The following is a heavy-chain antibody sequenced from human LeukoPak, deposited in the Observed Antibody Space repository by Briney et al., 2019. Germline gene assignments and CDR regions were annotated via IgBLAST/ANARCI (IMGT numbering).Heavy chain of an antibody. V-gene: IGHV4-34*01. CDR2: INHSGST. J-gene: IGHJ4*02. Sequence: SETLSLTCAVYGGSFSGYYWSWIRQPPGKGLEWIGEINHSGSTNYNPSLKSRVTISVDTSKNQFSLKLSSVTAADTAVYYCARVSCSSTSCYGKYFDYRGQGTLVTVSS. CDR3: ARVSCSSTSCYGKYFDY. D-gene: IGHD2-2*01. CDR1: GGSFSGYY.